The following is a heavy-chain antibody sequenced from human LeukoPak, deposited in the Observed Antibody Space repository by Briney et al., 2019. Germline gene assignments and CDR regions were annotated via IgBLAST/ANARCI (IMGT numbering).Heavy chain of an antibody. CDR3: ARGGGAGCSYGYFSRGLYYFDY. CDR1: GGSFSGYY. D-gene: IGHD5-18*01. V-gene: IGHV4-34*01. J-gene: IGHJ4*02. CDR2: INHSGST. Sequence: SETLSLTCAVYGGSFSGYYWSWIRQPPGKGLEWIGEINHSGSTNYNPSLKSRVTISVDTPKNQFSLKLSSVTAADTAVYYCARGGGAGCSYGYFSRGLYYFDYWGQGTLVTVSS.